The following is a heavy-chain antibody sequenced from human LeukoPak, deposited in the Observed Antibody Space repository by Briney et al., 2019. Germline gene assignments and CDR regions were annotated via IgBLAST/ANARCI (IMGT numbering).Heavy chain of an antibody. CDR2: MNPNSGST. V-gene: IGHV1-8*01. Sequence: RVASVKVSCKASGYTFTNHDFNWMRQATGQGLEWMGWMNPNSGSTGYAQKFQGRVTMTRDTSLSTAYMELSSLTSDDTAVYYCARDGRGAAAADDPLDIWGQGTTVTVSS. CDR3: ARDGRGAAAADDPLDI. J-gene: IGHJ3*02. D-gene: IGHD6-13*01. CDR1: GYTFTNHD.